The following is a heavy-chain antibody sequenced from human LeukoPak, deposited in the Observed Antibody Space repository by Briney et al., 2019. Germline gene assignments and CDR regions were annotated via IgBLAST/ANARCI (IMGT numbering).Heavy chain of an antibody. D-gene: IGHD6-13*01. Sequence: PGGSLRLSCAASGFTFGDYALSWFRQAPGKGLEWVAFIRSNTYGGTTQYAASVKGRFTIARDDSKNIAYLQVNSLKTEDTAMYYCTRDQTAGTMIRFDYWGQGTLVTVSS. J-gene: IGHJ4*02. CDR1: GFTFGDYA. CDR3: TRDQTAGTMIRFDY. CDR2: IRSNTYGGTT. V-gene: IGHV3-49*03.